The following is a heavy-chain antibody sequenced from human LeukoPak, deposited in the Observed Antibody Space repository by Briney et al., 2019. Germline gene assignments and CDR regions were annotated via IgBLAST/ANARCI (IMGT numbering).Heavy chain of an antibody. V-gene: IGHV1-18*01. CDR3: ASFFTMIVVDDAFDI. CDR1: GYTFTSYG. J-gene: IGHJ3*02. CDR2: ISGYNGNT. Sequence: ASVKVSCKASGYTFTSYGITWVRQAPGQGLEWMGWISGYNGNTNYAQKFQGRVTMTTDTSTSTVYMELRSLRSEDTAVYYCASFFTMIVVDDAFDIWGQGTMVTVSS. D-gene: IGHD3-22*01.